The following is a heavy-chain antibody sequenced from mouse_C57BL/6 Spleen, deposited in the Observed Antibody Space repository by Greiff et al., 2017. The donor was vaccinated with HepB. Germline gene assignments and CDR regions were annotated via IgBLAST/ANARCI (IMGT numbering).Heavy chain of an antibody. J-gene: IGHJ3*01. D-gene: IGHD4-1*01. CDR1: GFTFSNYW. Sequence: EVMLVESGGGLVQPGGSMKLSCVASGFTFSNYWMNWVRQSPEKGLEWVAQIRLKSDNYATHYAESVKGRFTISRDDSKSSFYLQMNNLRAEDTGIYYCTKSNWDEKFAYWGQGTLVTVSA. CDR3: TKSNWDEKFAY. V-gene: IGHV6-3*01. CDR2: IRLKSDNYAT.